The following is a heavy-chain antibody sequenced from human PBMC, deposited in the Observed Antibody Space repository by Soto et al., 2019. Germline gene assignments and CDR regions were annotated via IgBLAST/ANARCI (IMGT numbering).Heavy chain of an antibody. CDR2: ISGSGGST. J-gene: IGHJ4*02. Sequence: GGSLRLSCAASGFTFSSYAMSWVRQAPGKGLEWVSAISGSGGSTYYADSVKGRFTISRDNSKNTLYLQMNSLRAEDTAVYYCAKGPLGYCSGGSCYACDYWGQGTLVTVSS. CDR1: GFTFSSYA. V-gene: IGHV3-23*01. D-gene: IGHD2-15*01. CDR3: AKGPLGYCSGGSCYACDY.